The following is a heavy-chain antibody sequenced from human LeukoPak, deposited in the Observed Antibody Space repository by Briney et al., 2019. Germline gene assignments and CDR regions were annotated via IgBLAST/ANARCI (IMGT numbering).Heavy chain of an antibody. Sequence: PGGSLRLSCAASGFTFSSYSMNWVRQAPGKGLEWVSSISSSSSYIYYADSVKGRFTISRDNAKNSLYLQMNSLRAEDTAVYYCARDRVLYSSSWYDAFDIWGQGTMVTVSS. V-gene: IGHV3-21*01. CDR3: ARDRVLYSSSWYDAFDI. D-gene: IGHD6-13*01. CDR1: GFTFSSYS. CDR2: ISSSSSYI. J-gene: IGHJ3*02.